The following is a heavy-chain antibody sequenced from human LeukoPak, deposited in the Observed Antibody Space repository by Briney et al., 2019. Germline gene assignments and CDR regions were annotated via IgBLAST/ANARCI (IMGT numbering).Heavy chain of an antibody. V-gene: IGHV4-38-2*01. CDR2: IYHSGST. J-gene: IGHJ4*02. Sequence: SSETLSLTCAVSGYSISSGYYWGWIRPPPGKGLEWIGSIYHSGSTYYNPSLKSRVTISVDTSKNQFSLKLSSVTAADTAVYYCARQYCSGGSCYIGYWGQGTLVTDSS. D-gene: IGHD2-15*01. CDR1: GYSISSGYY. CDR3: ARQYCSGGSCYIGY.